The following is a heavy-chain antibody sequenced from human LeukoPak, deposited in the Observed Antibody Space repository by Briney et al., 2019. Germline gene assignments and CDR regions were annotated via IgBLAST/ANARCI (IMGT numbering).Heavy chain of an antibody. CDR3: ARRRWLGAFDI. CDR2: IYTRGST. CDR1: GGSISSGSYY. Sequence: SQTLSLTCTVSGGSISSGSYYWSWIRQPAGKGLEWIGRIYTRGSTNHNPSLKSRATMSVDTSKKQFSLKLSSVTAADTAVYYCARRRWLGAFDIWGQGTMVTVSS. J-gene: IGHJ3*02. V-gene: IGHV4-61*02. D-gene: IGHD5-24*01.